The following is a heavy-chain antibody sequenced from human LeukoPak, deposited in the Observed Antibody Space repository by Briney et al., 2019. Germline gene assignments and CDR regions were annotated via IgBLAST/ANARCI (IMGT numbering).Heavy chain of an antibody. V-gene: IGHV3-20*04. Sequence: PGGSLRLSCAASGFTFGAYGLSWVRQAPGKGLEWVSGINWNDGSTDYADSVKGRFTISRDKAKNSLYLQMNSLRAEDTALYYCARVPETTQLFDYWGQGTLVTVSS. CDR1: GFTFGAYG. D-gene: IGHD1-14*01. J-gene: IGHJ4*02. CDR2: INWNDGST. CDR3: ARVPETTQLFDY.